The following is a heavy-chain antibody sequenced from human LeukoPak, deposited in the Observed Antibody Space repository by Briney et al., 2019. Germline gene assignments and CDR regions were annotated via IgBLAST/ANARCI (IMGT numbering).Heavy chain of an antibody. CDR1: GLSFSDYV. Sequence: GGSLRHSCAASGLSFSDYVMTWVRQAPGKGLEWVSSICGGGGNTKIADSVKGRFTIFRDNSKHTMYLQMKSLRVEETAIYYCAKDRTYSSSPNCDIQLYYFDYWCQGSLVTVSS. V-gene: IGHV3-23*01. D-gene: IGHD2-2*01. J-gene: IGHJ4*02. CDR3: AKDRTYSSSPNCDIQLYYFDY. CDR2: ICGGGGNT.